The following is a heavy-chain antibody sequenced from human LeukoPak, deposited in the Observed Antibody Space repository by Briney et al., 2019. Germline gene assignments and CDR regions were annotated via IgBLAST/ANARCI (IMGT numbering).Heavy chain of an antibody. J-gene: IGHJ3*02. V-gene: IGHV3-7*01. CDR3: ARDDYCTTTSCPGAFDI. Sequence: GGSLRLSCVASGFTFSSYWMSWVRQAPGKGLEWVANIKQDGTEKYYMDSVKGRLTISRDNAKNSPYLQLNSLRAEDTAVYYCARDDYCTTTSCPGAFDIWGQGTMVTVSS. CDR2: IKQDGTEK. CDR1: GFTFSSYW. D-gene: IGHD2-2*01.